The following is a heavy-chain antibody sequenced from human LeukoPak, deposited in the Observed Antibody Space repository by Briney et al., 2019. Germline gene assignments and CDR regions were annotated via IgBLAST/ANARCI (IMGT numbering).Heavy chain of an antibody. D-gene: IGHD5-18*01. CDR2: IYPGDSDS. CDR3: ARADTAMATNDD. Sequence: ESLKISRKGPGYSFTSYWIGWVPQVPRKGLEWMESIYPGDSDSRYSPSFQGQVSISTDKAISNGYLQWRSVKASDTAMYYCARADTAMATNDDWGQGTLVTVSS. J-gene: IGHJ4*02. V-gene: IGHV5-51*01. CDR1: GYSFTSYW.